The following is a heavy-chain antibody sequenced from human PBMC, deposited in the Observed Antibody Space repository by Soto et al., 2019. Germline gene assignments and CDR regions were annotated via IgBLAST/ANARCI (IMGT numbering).Heavy chain of an antibody. V-gene: IGHV4-59*01. J-gene: IGHJ6*02. Sequence: PSETLSLTCTVSGGSISSYYWSWIRQPPGKGLEWIGYIYYSGSTNYNPSLKSRVTISVDTSKNQFSLKLSSVTAADTAVYYCARGRRGEVGDYYYGMDVWGQGTTVTVSS. CDR2: IYYSGST. CDR1: GGSISSYY. CDR3: ARGRRGEVGDYYYGMDV. D-gene: IGHD3-10*01.